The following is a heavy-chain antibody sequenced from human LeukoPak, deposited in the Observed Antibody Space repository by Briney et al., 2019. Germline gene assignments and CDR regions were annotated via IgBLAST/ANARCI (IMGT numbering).Heavy chain of an antibody. CDR1: GFTFGDYA. Sequence: GRSLRLSCTASGFTFGDYAMSWVRQAPGKGLEWVGFIRSKAYGGTTEYAASVKGRFTISRDDSKSIAYLQMNSLKTEDAAVYYCTKLIDYYYYYMDVWGKGTTVTVSS. CDR3: TKLIDYYYYYMDV. J-gene: IGHJ6*03. V-gene: IGHV3-49*04. D-gene: IGHD2-21*01. CDR2: IRSKAYGGTT.